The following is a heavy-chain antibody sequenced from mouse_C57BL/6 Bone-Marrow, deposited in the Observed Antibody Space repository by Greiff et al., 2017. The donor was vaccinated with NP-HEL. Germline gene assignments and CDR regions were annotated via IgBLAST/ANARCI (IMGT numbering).Heavy chain of an antibody. CDR1: EYEFPSHD. CDR3: ARHEPTTVVATGDYAMDY. J-gene: IGHJ4*01. V-gene: IGHV5-2*03. Sequence: EVKLVESGGGLVQPGESLKLSCESNEYEFPSHDMSWVRKTPEKRLELVAAINSDGGSTYYPDTMERRFIISRDNTKKTLYLQMSSLRSEDTALYYCARHEPTTVVATGDYAMDYWGQGTSVTVSS. CDR2: INSDGGST. D-gene: IGHD1-1*01.